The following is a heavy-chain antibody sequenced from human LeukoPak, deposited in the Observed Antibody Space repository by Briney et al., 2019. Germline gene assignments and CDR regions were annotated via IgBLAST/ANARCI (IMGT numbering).Heavy chain of an antibody. Sequence: ASVKVSCKASGYTFTSYYIHWVRQAPGQGLEWMGIINPRDGSTRYAQKFRGRVTMTRDMSTNTVYLELSSLRSEDTAVYYCAREDFYDSGSNDYWGQGTLVTVSS. CDR1: GYTFTSYY. CDR2: INPRDGST. D-gene: IGHD3-22*01. CDR3: AREDFYDSGSNDY. V-gene: IGHV1-46*01. J-gene: IGHJ4*02.